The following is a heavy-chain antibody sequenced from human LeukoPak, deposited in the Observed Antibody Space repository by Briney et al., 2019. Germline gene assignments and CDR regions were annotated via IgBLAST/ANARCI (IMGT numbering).Heavy chain of an antibody. Sequence: GGSLRLSCAASGFTFSSYSMNWVRQAPGKGLEWFSSISSSSSYIYYADSVKGRFTISRDNAKNSLYLQMNSLRAEDTAVYYCARLQYQPNWFDPWGQGTLVTVSS. D-gene: IGHD2-2*01. CDR2: ISSSSSYI. V-gene: IGHV3-21*01. CDR3: ARLQYQPNWFDP. CDR1: GFTFSSYS. J-gene: IGHJ5*02.